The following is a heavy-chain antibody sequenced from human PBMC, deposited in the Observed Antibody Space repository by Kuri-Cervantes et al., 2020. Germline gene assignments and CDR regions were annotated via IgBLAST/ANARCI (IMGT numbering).Heavy chain of an antibody. D-gene: IGHD3-10*01. Sequence: SETLSLTCAVSGYSITSDYFWGWIRHPPGKGLEWIGSVYHSGSTYYNPSLKSRVTISVDTSLNQFSLKLNSVTAADTAIYYCARQTGEGSRLYSYYMDDWGKGTTVTVSS. CDR1: GYSITSDYF. J-gene: IGHJ6*03. CDR2: VYHSGST. CDR3: ARQTGEGSRLYSYYMDD. V-gene: IGHV4-38-2*01.